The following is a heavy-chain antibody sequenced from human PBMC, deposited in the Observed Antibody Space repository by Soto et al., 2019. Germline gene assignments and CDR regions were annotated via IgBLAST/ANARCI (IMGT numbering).Heavy chain of an antibody. CDR1: GGSVSSSSSY. Sequence: PSETLSLTCTVSGGSVSSSSSYWGWIRQAPGKGLEWIGSIYYNGNAYCDPSLRSRATISVDTSRDQFSLRLSSVTATDTAVYFCARQRAGPCSSSTCLVPTDVGGYFFDSWGPGTLVTVSS. J-gene: IGHJ4*02. V-gene: IGHV4-39*01. CDR2: IYYNGNA. CDR3: ARQRAGPCSSSTCLVPTDVGGYFFDS. D-gene: IGHD2-2*01.